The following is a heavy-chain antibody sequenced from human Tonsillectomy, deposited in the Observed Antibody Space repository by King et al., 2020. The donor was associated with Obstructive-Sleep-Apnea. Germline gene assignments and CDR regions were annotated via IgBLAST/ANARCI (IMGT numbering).Heavy chain of an antibody. J-gene: IGHJ1*01. CDR2: T. V-gene: IGHV4-30-4*01. CDR1: GGPFNSGYYY. CDR3: ARSLRFEAEYFQH. D-gene: IGHD3-10*01. Sequence: QLQESGPGLVKPSQTLSLICTVSGGPFNSGYYYCSWIRQPPGKGLEWTVRTFYNPSLKSRVTISVDTSKTQVSLKLSSVTAADTAVYYCARSLRFEAEYFQHWGQGTLVTVSS.